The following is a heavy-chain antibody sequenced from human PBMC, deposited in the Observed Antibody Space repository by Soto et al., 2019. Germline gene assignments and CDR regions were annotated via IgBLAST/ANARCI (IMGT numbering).Heavy chain of an antibody. CDR3: ARRGKVITTNYGMDV. D-gene: IGHD4-4*01. CDR2: IYYSGST. Sequence: SETLSLTCTVSGGSISSSSYYWGWIRQPPGKGLGWIGSIYYSGSTYYNPSLKSRVTISVDTSKNQFSLKLSSVTAADTAVYYCARRGKVITTNYGMDVWGQGTTVTVYS. J-gene: IGHJ6*02. CDR1: GGSISSSSYY. V-gene: IGHV4-39*01.